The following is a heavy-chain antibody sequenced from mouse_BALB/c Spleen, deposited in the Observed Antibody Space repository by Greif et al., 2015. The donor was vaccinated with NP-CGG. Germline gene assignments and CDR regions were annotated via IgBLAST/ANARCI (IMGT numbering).Heavy chain of an antibody. CDR2: IWAGGST. J-gene: IGHJ4*01. CDR1: GFSLTSYG. Sequence: QVQLQQSGPGLVAPSQSLSITCTVSGFSLTSYGVHWVRQPPGKGLEWLGVIWAGGSTNYNSALMSRLSISKDNSKSQVFLKMNSRQTDDTAMYYCARVYGNYLDYWGQGTSVTVSS. V-gene: IGHV2-9*02. D-gene: IGHD2-10*02. CDR3: ARVYGNYLDY.